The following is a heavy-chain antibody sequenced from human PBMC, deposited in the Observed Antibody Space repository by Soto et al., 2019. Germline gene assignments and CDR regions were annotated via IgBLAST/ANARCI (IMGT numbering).Heavy chain of an antibody. V-gene: IGHV3-30*18. CDR1: GFTFSSYG. D-gene: IGHD3-10*01. CDR3: ANLILWFGEENYYYGMDV. Sequence: GGSLRLSCAASGFTFSSYGMHWVRQAPGKGLEWVAVISYDGSNKYYADSVKGRFTISRDNSKNTRYLQMNSLRAEDTAVYYCANLILWFGEENYYYGMDVWGQGTTVTVSS. J-gene: IGHJ6*02. CDR2: ISYDGSNK.